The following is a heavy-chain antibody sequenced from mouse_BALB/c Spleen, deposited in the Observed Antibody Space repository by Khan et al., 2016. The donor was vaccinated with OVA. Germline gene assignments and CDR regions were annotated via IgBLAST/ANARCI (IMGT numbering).Heavy chain of an antibody. Sequence: QIQLVQSGPELKKPGETVKISCKASGYTFTSYGMNWVKQSPGKALRWMGWINTYTGEATYTDDFKGRFAFSLETSASTAYLQINNHKNEDTATYFCARPPYFSYTLDYWGQGTSVTVSS. V-gene: IGHV9-3-1*01. CDR2: INTYTGEA. D-gene: IGHD2-10*01. CDR3: ARPPYFSYTLDY. CDR1: GYTFTSYG. J-gene: IGHJ4*01.